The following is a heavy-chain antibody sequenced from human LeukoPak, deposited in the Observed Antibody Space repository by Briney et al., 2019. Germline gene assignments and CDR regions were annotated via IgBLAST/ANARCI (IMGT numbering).Heavy chain of an antibody. CDR1: GFTFSNYW. D-gene: IGHD4-11*01. J-gene: IGHJ4*02. V-gene: IGHV3-15*01. CDR2: IKSKTDGGTT. CDR3: TTDGVTTKTFDY. Sequence: PGGSLRLSCAASGFTFSNYWMSWVRQAPGKGLEWVGRIKSKTDGGTTDYAAPVKDRFTISRDDSKKTMYLQMNSLKTEDTAMYYCTTDGVTTKTFDYWGQGTLVTVSS.